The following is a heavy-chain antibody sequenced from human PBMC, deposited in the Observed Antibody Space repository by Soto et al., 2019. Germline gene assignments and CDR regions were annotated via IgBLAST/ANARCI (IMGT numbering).Heavy chain of an antibody. CDR1: GVSISSGGYS. J-gene: IGHJ4*02. CDR3: ARATVTRLDY. V-gene: IGHV4-30-2*01. Sequence: SETLSLTCAVSGVSISSGGYSWSWIRQPPGKGLEWIGYIYHSGSTYYNPSLKSRVTISVDRSKNQFSLKLSSVTAADTAVYYCARATVTRLDYWGQGTLVTVSS. D-gene: IGHD4-17*01. CDR2: IYHSGST.